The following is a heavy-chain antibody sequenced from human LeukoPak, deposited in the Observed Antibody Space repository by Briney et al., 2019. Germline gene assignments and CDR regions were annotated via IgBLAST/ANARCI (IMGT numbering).Heavy chain of an antibody. CDR1: GFTFSSYW. J-gene: IGHJ3*02. Sequence: PGGSLRLSCAASGFTFSSYWMHWVRQAPGKGLVWVSRINSDGSSTSYADSVKGRFTISRDNAKNSLYLQMTSLRAEDTAVYYCARRTYPNDAFNIWGQGTMVGVSS. D-gene: IGHD1-7*01. CDR2: INSDGSST. CDR3: ARRTYPNDAFNI. V-gene: IGHV3-74*01.